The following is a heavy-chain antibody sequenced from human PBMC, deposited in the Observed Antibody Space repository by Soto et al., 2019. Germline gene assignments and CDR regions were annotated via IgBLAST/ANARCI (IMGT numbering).Heavy chain of an antibody. CDR2: INHSGST. V-gene: IGHV4-34*01. CDR1: GGSFSGYY. CDR3: ARGYTRDYFDY. D-gene: IGHD2-2*02. Sequence: SETLSLTCAVYGGSFSGYYWSWIRQPPGKGLEWIGEINHSGSTNYNPSLKSRVTISVDTSKNQFSLKLSSVTAADTAVYYCARGYTRDYFDYWGQGTLVTVSS. J-gene: IGHJ4*02.